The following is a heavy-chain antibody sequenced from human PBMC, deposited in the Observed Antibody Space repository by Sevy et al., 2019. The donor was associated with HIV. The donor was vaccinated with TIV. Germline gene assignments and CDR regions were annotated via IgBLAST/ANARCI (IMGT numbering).Heavy chain of an antibody. Sequence: ASVKVSCKASGYTFTSYDINWVRQATGQGLEWMGWMNPNSGNTGYAQKFQGRVTMTRNISISTAYMELSSLRSEDTAGYYCARASSPFLITFGGVIVDDAFDIWGQGTMVTVSS. D-gene: IGHD3-16*02. V-gene: IGHV1-8*01. CDR3: ARASSPFLITFGGVIVDDAFDI. J-gene: IGHJ3*02. CDR1: GYTFTSYD. CDR2: MNPNSGNT.